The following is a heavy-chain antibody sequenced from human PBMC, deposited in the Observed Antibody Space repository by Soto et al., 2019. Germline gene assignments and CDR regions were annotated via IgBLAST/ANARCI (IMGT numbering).Heavy chain of an antibody. J-gene: IGHJ6*03. CDR3: ARDINTIYARYYYYYMDV. Sequence: ASVKVSSKAPGYTFTSYYMHWVRQAPGQGLEWMGIINPSGGSTSYAQKFQGRVTMTRDTSTSTVYMELSSLRSEDTAVYYCARDINTIYARYYYYYMDVWGKGTTVTVSS. CDR2: INPSGGST. CDR1: GYTFTSYY. D-gene: IGHD3-10*01. V-gene: IGHV1-46*03.